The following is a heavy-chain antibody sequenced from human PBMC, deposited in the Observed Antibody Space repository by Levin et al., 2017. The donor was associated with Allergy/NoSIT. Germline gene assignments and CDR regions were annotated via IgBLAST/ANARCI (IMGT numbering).Heavy chain of an antibody. D-gene: IGHD1-1*01. CDR2: IYHSGST. CDR1: GGSISSSNW. J-gene: IGHJ5*02. CDR3: ARDGGSLSIQLEHGWFDP. V-gene: IGHV4-4*02. Sequence: SETLSLTCAVSGGSISSSNWWSWVRQPPGKGLEWIGEIYHSGSTNYNPSLKSRVTISVDKSKNQFSLKLSSVTAADTAVYYCARDGGSLSIQLEHGWFDPWGQGTLVTVSS.